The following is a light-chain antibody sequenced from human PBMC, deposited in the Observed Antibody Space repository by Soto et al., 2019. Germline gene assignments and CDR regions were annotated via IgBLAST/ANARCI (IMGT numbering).Light chain of an antibody. J-gene: IGKJ5*01. Sequence: EIVLTHSPGTLSLSPCEGATLSSSASQSVSSSYLAWYQQKPGQAPRLLIYGASSRATGIPDRFSGSGSGTDFTLTISRLEPEDFAVYYCQQYGTLITFGQGTRLEIK. V-gene: IGKV3-20*01. CDR3: QQYGTLIT. CDR2: GAS. CDR1: QSVSSSY.